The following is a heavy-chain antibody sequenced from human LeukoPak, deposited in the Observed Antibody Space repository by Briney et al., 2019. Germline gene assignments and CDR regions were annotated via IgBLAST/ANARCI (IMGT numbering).Heavy chain of an antibody. CDR3: ARGGHVVVVAATQAGTDY. V-gene: IGHV1-2*02. CDR2: INPNSGGT. CDR1: GYTFTGYY. D-gene: IGHD2-15*01. Sequence: ASVKVSCKASGYTFTGYYMHWVRQAPGQGLEWMGWINPNSGGTNYAQKFQGRVTMTRDTSISTAYMELSRLRSDDTAVYYCARGGHVVVVAATQAGTDYWGQGTLVTVSS. J-gene: IGHJ4*02.